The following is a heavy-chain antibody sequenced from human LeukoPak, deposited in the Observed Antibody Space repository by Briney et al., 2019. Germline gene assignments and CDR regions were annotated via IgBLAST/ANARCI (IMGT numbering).Heavy chain of an antibody. D-gene: IGHD3-22*01. CDR2: ISIDGGKT. Sequence: PGGSLRLSCAASGFTFSSYAMSWVRQAPGKGPEWVSTISIDGGKTYYADSVKGRFTISRDNSKNTLYLQMDSLRAEDTAVYHCAKTNGYYDYWGRGTLVTVSS. CDR3: AKTNGYYDY. J-gene: IGHJ4*02. CDR1: GFTFSSYA. V-gene: IGHV3-23*01.